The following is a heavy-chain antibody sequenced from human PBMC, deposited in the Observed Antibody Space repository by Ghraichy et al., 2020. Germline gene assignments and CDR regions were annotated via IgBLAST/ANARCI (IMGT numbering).Heavy chain of an antibody. CDR2: INHSGST. Sequence: SETLSLTCAVYGGSFSGYYWSWIRQPPGKGLEWIGEINHSGSTNYNPSLKSRVTISVDTSKNQFSLKLSSVTAADTAVYYCARGRRLLWFGESLGYWGQGTLVTVSS. V-gene: IGHV4-34*01. CDR3: ARGRRLLWFGESLGY. D-gene: IGHD3-10*01. J-gene: IGHJ4*02. CDR1: GGSFSGYY.